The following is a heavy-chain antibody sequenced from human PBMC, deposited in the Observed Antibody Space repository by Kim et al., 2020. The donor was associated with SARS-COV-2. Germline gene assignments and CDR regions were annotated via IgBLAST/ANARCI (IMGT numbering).Heavy chain of an antibody. D-gene: IGHD6-19*01. CDR3: AKGSGYSSGWSRVDV. V-gene: IGHV3-23*01. J-gene: IGHJ6*02. Sequence: AASVRGRFTISRDNSKKLYLQMNSLRAEDTAVYYCAKGSGYSSGWSRVDVWGQGTTVTVSS.